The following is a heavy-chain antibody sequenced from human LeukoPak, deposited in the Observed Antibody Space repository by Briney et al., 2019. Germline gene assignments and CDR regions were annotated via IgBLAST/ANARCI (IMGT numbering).Heavy chain of an antibody. D-gene: IGHD1-1*01. CDR3: ARVSGTTGTYYYYGMDV. Sequence: GGSLRLSCAASGFTFSSYGMHWVRQAPGKGLEWVAVIWYDGSNKYYADSVKGRFTISRDNSKNTQYLQMNSLRAEDTAVYYCARVSGTTGTYYYYGMDVWGQGTTVTVSS. CDR2: IWYDGSNK. J-gene: IGHJ6*02. CDR1: GFTFSSYG. V-gene: IGHV3-33*01.